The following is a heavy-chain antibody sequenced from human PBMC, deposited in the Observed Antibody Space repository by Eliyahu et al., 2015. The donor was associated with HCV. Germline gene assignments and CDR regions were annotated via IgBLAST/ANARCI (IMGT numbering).Heavy chain of an antibody. Sequence: EVQLLESGGGLVQPGGSLRLSCAASGFIFSTYAMSWVRQAPGKGLGWVSVISGSGGSTYYADFVKGHFTISRDISKNTLYLEMNSLRVEDTAVYYCARGSGWSGYDYWGQGTLVTVSS. CDR2: ISGSGGST. CDR3: ARGSGWSGYDY. CDR1: GFIFSTYA. V-gene: IGHV3-23*01. J-gene: IGHJ4*02. D-gene: IGHD6-19*01.